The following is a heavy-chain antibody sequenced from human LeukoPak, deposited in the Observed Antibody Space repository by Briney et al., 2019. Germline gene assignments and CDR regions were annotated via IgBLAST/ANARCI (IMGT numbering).Heavy chain of an antibody. CDR3: ARDIVAERNYYYGMDV. D-gene: IGHD5-12*01. Sequence: ASVKVSCKASGYTFTNYAMHWVRQVPGQGLEWMGWINPNSGGTYYAQKFQGRVTMTRDTSISTAYMELRTLRSDDTAVYYCARDIVAERNYYYGMDVWGQGTTVTVSS. CDR2: INPNSGGT. J-gene: IGHJ6*02. V-gene: IGHV1-2*02. CDR1: GYTFTNYA.